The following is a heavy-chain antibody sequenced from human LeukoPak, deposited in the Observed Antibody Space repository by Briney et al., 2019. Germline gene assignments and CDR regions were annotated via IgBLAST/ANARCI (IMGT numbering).Heavy chain of an antibody. D-gene: IGHD4-17*01. CDR3: ARIYDYGVDY. CDR2: IYYSGST. Sequence: SETLSLTCTVSGGSISSSSYYWGWIRQPPGKGLEWIGSIYYSGSTYYNPSLKSRVTISVDTSKNQFSLKLSSVTAADTAVYYCARIYDYGVDYWGQGTLVTVSS. V-gene: IGHV4-39*01. CDR1: GGSISSSSYY. J-gene: IGHJ4*02.